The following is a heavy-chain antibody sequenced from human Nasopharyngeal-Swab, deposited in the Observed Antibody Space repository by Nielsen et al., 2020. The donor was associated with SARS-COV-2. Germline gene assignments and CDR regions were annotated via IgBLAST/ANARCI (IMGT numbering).Heavy chain of an antibody. Sequence: WIRQPPGKGLEWVSYISSSSSTIYYADSVKGRFIISRDDAKNSLYLQMNSLRDEDTAVYYCARERELRGVYYYYYGMDVWGQGTTVTVSS. CDR2: ISSSSSTI. D-gene: IGHD1-26*01. CDR3: ARERELRGVYYYYYGMDV. V-gene: IGHV3-48*02. J-gene: IGHJ6*02.